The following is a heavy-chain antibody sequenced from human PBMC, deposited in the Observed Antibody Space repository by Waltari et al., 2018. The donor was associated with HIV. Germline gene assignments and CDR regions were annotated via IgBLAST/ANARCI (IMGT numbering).Heavy chain of an antibody. CDR2: IRRGNNEK. D-gene: IGHD3-10*01. CDR1: GFVLRHCS. J-gene: IGHJ4*02. CDR3: VRDDPGYGPIDY. Sequence: DVYLVESGGGVVKIGGSIRLTCEASGFVLRHCSMNWVRQSPVRGLEWVASIRRGNNEKHYLDSVRGRFVISRDNAESSVYLQMESLREEDTATYFCVRDDPGYGPIDYWGQGTRVTV. V-gene: IGHV3-21*04.